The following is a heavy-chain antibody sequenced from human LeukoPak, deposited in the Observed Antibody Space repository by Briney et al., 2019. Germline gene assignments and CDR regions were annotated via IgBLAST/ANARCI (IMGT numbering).Heavy chain of an antibody. CDR3: ARDRTGGGNYYYYYYMDV. Sequence: SETLSLTCTVSGGSISTYYWTWIRQPPGKGLEWIGYIYHSGSTNYNPSLKSRVTISVDTSQNQFSLKLSSVTAADTAVYYCARDRTGGGNYYYYYYMDVWGKGTTVTVSS. D-gene: IGHD1-14*01. V-gene: IGHV4-59*01. J-gene: IGHJ6*03. CDR1: GGSISTYY. CDR2: IYHSGST.